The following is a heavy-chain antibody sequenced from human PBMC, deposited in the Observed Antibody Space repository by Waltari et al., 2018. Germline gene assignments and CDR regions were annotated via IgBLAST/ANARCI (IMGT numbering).Heavy chain of an antibody. J-gene: IGHJ4*02. CDR1: GYTFTSYY. CDR3: ARDGVRGLAAAYYFDY. V-gene: IGHV1-46*01. D-gene: IGHD6-13*01. CDR2: INPRGGST. Sequence: QVQLVQSGAEVKKPGASVKVSCKASGYTFTSYYMHWVRQAPGQGLEWMGIINPRGGSTRYEKKFQGRVTMTRDTSTSTVYMELSSLRSEDTAVYYCARDGVRGLAAAYYFDYWGQGTLVTVSS.